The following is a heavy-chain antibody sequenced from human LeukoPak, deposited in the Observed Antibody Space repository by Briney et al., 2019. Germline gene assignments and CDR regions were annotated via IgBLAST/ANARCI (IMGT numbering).Heavy chain of an antibody. CDR1: GFGVSVNY. D-gene: IGHD1-26*01. J-gene: IGHJ4*02. V-gene: IGHV3-66*01. Sequence: GGSLRLSCAASGFGVSVNYMSWVRQAPGKGLEWVSVLYASGTTKYADSVKGRFTISRDTSDNTLNLQMNGLGAEDSAVYYCAAKGNGYTGIYVSAHWGQGTLVTVSA. CDR3: AAKGNGYTGIYVSAH. CDR2: LYASGTT.